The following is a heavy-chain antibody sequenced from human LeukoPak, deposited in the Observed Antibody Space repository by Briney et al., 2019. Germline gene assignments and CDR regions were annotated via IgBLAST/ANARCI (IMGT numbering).Heavy chain of an antibody. J-gene: IGHJ6*02. Sequence: ASVKVSCKASGYTFTSYDINWVRQATGQGLEWMGWMNPNSGNTGYAQKFQGRVTMTRNTSISTAYMELNSLRSEDTAVYYCARPMAENYYYYGMDVWGQGTTGTVSS. V-gene: IGHV1-8*01. CDR3: ARPMAENYYYYGMDV. D-gene: IGHD5-24*01. CDR1: GYTFTSYD. CDR2: MNPNSGNT.